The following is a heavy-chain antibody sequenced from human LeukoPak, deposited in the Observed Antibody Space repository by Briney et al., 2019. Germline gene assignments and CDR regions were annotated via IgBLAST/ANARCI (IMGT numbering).Heavy chain of an antibody. CDR3: ARRGEAMDPFDY. Sequence: GESLKISCQGFGYTFTTSWIGWVRQLPGKGLEWMAIIYAGNSDTKYSPSFQGQVSISTDRSISTAYLQWSSLQASDTAIYYCARRGEAMDPFDYWGQGTLVTVSS. J-gene: IGHJ4*02. D-gene: IGHD5-18*01. CDR2: IYAGNSDT. V-gene: IGHV5-51*01. CDR1: GYTFTTSW.